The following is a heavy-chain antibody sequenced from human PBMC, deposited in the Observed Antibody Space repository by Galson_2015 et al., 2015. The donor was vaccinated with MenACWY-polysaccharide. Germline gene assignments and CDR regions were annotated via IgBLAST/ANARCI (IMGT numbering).Heavy chain of an antibody. CDR2: ISGYNANT. J-gene: IGHJ4*02. D-gene: IGHD3-10*01. Sequence: SVKVSCKASGYTFSNYGISWVRQAPGQGLEWMGWISGYNANTKYAQKFQGRLTMTTDISTSTAYMELRSLRFDDTAVYYCARDGSAVSDYWGQGTLVTGSS. V-gene: IGHV1-18*01. CDR3: ARDGSAVSDY. CDR1: GYTFSNYG.